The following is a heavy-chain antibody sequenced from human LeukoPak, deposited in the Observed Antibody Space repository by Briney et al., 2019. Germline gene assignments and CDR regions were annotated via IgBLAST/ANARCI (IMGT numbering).Heavy chain of an antibody. CDR1: GYTFTAYY. V-gene: IGHV1-2*02. Sequence: ASVKVSCKASGYTFTAYYMHWVRQAPGQGLEWMGWINPNSCGTNYAQKFQGRVTMTRDTSITTAYMELSRLRSDDTAVYYCARVFGAGYYYMDVWGKGTTVTVSS. D-gene: IGHD3-10*02. CDR3: ARVFGAGYYYMDV. J-gene: IGHJ6*03. CDR2: INPNSCGT.